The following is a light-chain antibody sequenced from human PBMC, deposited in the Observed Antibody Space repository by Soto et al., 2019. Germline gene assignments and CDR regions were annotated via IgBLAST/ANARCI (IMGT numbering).Light chain of an antibody. CDR3: SSFASSNTWV. J-gene: IGLJ3*02. V-gene: IGLV2-8*01. Sequence: SALTQPPSASGSPGQSVTISCTGTSSDVGAYNYVSWYQQHAGKAPKLVIYEVTKRPSGVPDRFSGSKSANTASLTVSGLQAEDEADDYCSSFASSNTWVFGGGTKLTVL. CDR1: SSDVGAYNY. CDR2: EVT.